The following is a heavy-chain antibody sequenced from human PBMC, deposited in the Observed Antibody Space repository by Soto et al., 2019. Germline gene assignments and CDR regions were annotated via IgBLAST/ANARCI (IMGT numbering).Heavy chain of an antibody. CDR2: IIPIFGTA. CDR1: GGTFSSYA. Sequence: GASVKVSCKASGGTFSSYAISWVRQAPGQGLEWMGGIIPIFGTANYAQKFQGRVTITADESTSTAYMELSSLRSEDTAVYYCASGYYYDSSGYYPAFDYWGQGTQVTVSS. J-gene: IGHJ4*02. CDR3: ASGYYYDSSGYYPAFDY. D-gene: IGHD3-22*01. V-gene: IGHV1-69*13.